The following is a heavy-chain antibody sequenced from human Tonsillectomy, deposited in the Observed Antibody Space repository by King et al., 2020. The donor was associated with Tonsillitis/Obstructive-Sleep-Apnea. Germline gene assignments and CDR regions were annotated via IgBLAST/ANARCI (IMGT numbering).Heavy chain of an antibody. Sequence: QLQESGPGLVKPSETLSLTCTVSGGSVSSGSYYWSWIRQPPGKGLEWIGYIYYSGSTNYNPSLKSRVTISVDTSKNQFSLKLSSVTAADTAVYYCAGQDIVVVPAANLDYYYYMDVWGKGTTVTVSS. CDR2: IYYSGST. V-gene: IGHV4-61*01. J-gene: IGHJ6*03. D-gene: IGHD2-2*01. CDR3: AGQDIVVVPAANLDYYYYMDV. CDR1: GGSVSSGSYY.